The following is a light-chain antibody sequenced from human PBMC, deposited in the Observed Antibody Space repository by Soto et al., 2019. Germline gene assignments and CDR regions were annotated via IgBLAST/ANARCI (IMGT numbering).Light chain of an antibody. Sequence: EIVLPQSPATLSLSPGERATLSCRASQSVGTYLVWYQQKPGQAPRVFIYDASNRATGIPARFSGSGSGTDFTLTISSLEPEDSAVYYCQQRNNWPLTFGGGTKVDI. V-gene: IGKV3-11*01. CDR1: QSVGTY. CDR3: QQRNNWPLT. CDR2: DAS. J-gene: IGKJ4*01.